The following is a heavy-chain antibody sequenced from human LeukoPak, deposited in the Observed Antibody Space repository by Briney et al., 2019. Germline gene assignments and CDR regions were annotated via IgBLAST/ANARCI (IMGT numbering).Heavy chain of an antibody. V-gene: IGHV3-23*01. D-gene: IGHD2-21*02. CDR2: ISGNSIST. CDR1: GFTFSSYA. J-gene: IGHJ4*02. CDR3: ARDRLLYLDY. Sequence: PGGSLRLSCAASGFTFSSYAMSWVRQAPGKGLEWVSVISGNSISTYYADSVKGRYTISRDNSKNTLYLQINSLRVEDTAVYFCARDRLLYLDYWGQGTPVTVSS.